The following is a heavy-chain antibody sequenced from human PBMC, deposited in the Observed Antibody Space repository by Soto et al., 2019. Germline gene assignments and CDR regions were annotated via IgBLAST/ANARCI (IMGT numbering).Heavy chain of an antibody. D-gene: IGHD3-10*01. Sequence: QVQLQESGPGLVKPSQTLSLTCSVSGGSINSRGFYLSWIRQHPGKGLEWIGYIYYSGTTYYNPSLKSRVMISIDTSKNQFSLKLSSVTAADTAVYYCAKDTGFAELSSSYYSYAMDVWGQGTTVTVSS. CDR2: IYYSGTT. CDR1: GGSINSRGFY. J-gene: IGHJ6*02. CDR3: AKDTGFAELSSSYYSYAMDV. V-gene: IGHV4-31*03.